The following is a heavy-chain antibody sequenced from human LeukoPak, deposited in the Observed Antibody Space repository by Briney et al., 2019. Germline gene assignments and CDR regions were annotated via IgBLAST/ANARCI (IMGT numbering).Heavy chain of an antibody. CDR1: GYTFTSYD. J-gene: IGHJ4*02. D-gene: IGHD6-6*01. CDR2: MNPNSGNT. CDR3: ARGPYSSPSPFDY. Sequence: ASVKVSCKASGYTFTSYDINWVRQATGQGLEWMGWMNPNSGNTGYVQKFQGRVTMTRNTSISTAYMELISLRSEHTAVYYCARGPYSSPSPFDYCAQGTLVTVSS. V-gene: IGHV1-8*01.